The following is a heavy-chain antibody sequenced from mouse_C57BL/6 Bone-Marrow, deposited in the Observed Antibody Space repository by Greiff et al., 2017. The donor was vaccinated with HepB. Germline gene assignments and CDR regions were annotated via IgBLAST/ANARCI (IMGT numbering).Heavy chain of an antibody. J-gene: IGHJ1*03. V-gene: IGHV3-6*01. Sequence: EVQLKESGPGLVKPSQSLSLTCSVTGYSITSGYYWNWIRQFPGNKLEWMGYISYDGSNNYNPSLKNRISITRDTSKNQFFLKLNSVTTEDTATYYCAREGAYFDVWGTGTTVTVSS. CDR1: GYSITSGYY. CDR2: ISYDGSN. CDR3: AREGAYFDV.